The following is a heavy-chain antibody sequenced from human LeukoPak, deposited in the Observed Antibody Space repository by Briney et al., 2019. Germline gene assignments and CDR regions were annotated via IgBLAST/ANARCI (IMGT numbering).Heavy chain of an antibody. CDR3: ARDVYSSSWRTRDY. CDR2: INHSGST. V-gene: IGHV4-34*01. Sequence: SETLSLTCAVYGGSFSGYYWSWIRQPPGKGLEWIGEINHSGSTNYNPSLKSRVTISVDTSKNQFSLKLSSVTAADTAVYYCARDVYSSSWRTRDYWGQGTLVTVSS. D-gene: IGHD6-13*01. CDR1: GGSFSGYY. J-gene: IGHJ4*02.